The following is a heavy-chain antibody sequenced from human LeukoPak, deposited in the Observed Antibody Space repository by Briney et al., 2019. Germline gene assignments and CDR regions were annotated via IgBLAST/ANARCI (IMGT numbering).Heavy chain of an antibody. CDR2: ITTSGSTI. J-gene: IGHJ4*02. CDR3: ARWIYGPGSKRYFDY. CDR1: GFTFSSYE. Sequence: GGSLRLSCAASGFTFSSYEMNWVRQAPGKGLEWLSYITTSGSTIYYADSVKGRFTVSRDNAKNSLYLQMNSLRAEDTAVYYCARWIYGPGSKRYFDYWGQGTLVTVSS. D-gene: IGHD3-10*01. V-gene: IGHV3-48*03.